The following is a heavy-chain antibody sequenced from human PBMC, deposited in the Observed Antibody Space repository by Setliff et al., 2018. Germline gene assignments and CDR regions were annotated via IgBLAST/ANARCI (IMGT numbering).Heavy chain of an antibody. CDR1: GESIDSVATGNHY. J-gene: IGHJ4*02. Sequence: SETLSLTCIVSGESIDSVATGNHYWSWIRQPAGKGLEWLGQIYTSWSTNYNPSLKGRATLSIDASKKQFSLKLTSVTAADTAVYYCARMSGFLYMDDWGQGALVTVSS. CDR2: IYTSWST. D-gene: IGHD3-3*01. V-gene: IGHV4-61*09. CDR3: ARMSGFLYMDD.